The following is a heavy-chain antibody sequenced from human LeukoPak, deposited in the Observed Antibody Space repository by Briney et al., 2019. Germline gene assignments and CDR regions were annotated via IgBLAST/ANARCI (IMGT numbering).Heavy chain of an antibody. CDR3: ARVKGGYDFWSGYYTDY. J-gene: IGHJ4*02. CDR1: GFTFSDFW. D-gene: IGHD3-3*01. CDR2: IKEDGTEK. Sequence: GGSLRLPCAGSGFTFSDFWMTWVRQTPGKGLEWVANIKEDGTEKNLVDSVKGRFTISRDNAKNSLYLQMNSLRAEDTAVYYCARVKGGYDFWSGYYTDYWGQGTLVTVSS. V-gene: IGHV3-7*01.